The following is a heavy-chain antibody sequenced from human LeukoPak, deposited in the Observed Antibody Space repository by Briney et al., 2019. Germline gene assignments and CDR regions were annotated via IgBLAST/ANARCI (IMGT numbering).Heavy chain of an antibody. CDR2: ISGSGGSP. J-gene: IGHJ3*02. V-gene: IGHV3-23*01. Sequence: GGSLRLSCAASGFTFGSYAMSWVRQAPGKGLEWVSTISGSGGSPYYADSVKGRFTISRDNPKNTLYLQMNSLRAEDTAVYYCARERSLYSSGWPDAFDIWGQGTMVTVSS. CDR1: GFTFGSYA. D-gene: IGHD6-19*01. CDR3: ARERSLYSSGWPDAFDI.